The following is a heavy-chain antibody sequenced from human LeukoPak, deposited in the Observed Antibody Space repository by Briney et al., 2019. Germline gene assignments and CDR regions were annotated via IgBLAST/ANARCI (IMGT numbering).Heavy chain of an antibody. CDR1: GFTFSSYA. CDR3: AKAGPYMANYYYGMDV. V-gene: IGHV3-23*01. D-gene: IGHD2-21*01. CDR2: ISGSGGST. Sequence: WGSLRLSCAASGFTFSSYAMSWVRQAPGKGLEWVSAISGSGGSTYYADSVKGRFTISRDNSKNTLYLQMNSLRAEDTAVYYCAKAGPYMANYYYGMDVWGQGTTVTVSS. J-gene: IGHJ6*02.